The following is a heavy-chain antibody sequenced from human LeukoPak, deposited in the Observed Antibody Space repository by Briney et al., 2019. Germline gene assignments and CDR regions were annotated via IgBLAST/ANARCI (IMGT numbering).Heavy chain of an antibody. CDR1: GFTFSSYG. V-gene: IGHV3-30*02. CDR2: IRYDGINK. Sequence: GGSLRLSCAASGFTFSSYGMHWVRQAPGKGLEWVAFIRYDGINKYYADSVKGRFTISRDNSKNTLYLQMNSLRAEDTAVYYCARGPSGYHNTGGQGTLVTVSS. J-gene: IGHJ4*02. D-gene: IGHD5-12*01. CDR3: ARGPSGYHNT.